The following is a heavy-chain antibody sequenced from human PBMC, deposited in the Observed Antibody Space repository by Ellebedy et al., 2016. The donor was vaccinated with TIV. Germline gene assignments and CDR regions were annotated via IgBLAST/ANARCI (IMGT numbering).Heavy chain of an antibody. Sequence: AASVKVSCKASGYTFTSYYMHWVRQAPGQGLEWMGRINPSGGRTSYAQKFQGRVTMTRDTSTSTIYMELNSLRSEDTAVYFCAREGVEPSLGDYWGQGTLVTVSS. D-gene: IGHD1-1*01. CDR2: INPSGGRT. J-gene: IGHJ4*02. V-gene: IGHV1-46*01. CDR1: GYTFTSYY. CDR3: AREGVEPSLGDY.